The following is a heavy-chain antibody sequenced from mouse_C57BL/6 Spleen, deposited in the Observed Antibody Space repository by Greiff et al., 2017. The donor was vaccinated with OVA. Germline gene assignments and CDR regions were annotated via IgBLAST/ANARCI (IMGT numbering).Heavy chain of an antibody. CDR1: GYTFTTYP. CDR2: FHPYNDDT. Sequence: SGAELVKPGASVKMSCKASGYTFTTYPIEWMKQNHGKSLEWIGNFHPYNDDTKYNEKFKGKATLTVEKSPSTVYLELSRLTSDDSAVYYCARGDYYYGSSPFAYWGQGTLVTVSA. D-gene: IGHD1-1*01. CDR3: ARGDYYYGSSPFAY. J-gene: IGHJ3*01. V-gene: IGHV1-47*01.